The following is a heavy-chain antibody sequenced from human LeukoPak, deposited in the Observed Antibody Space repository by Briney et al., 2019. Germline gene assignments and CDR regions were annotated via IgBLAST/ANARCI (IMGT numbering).Heavy chain of an antibody. J-gene: IGHJ4*02. CDR3: AREASSSWFLDY. V-gene: IGHV4-4*07. CDR2: IYSSGST. CDR1: GGSISNYY. D-gene: IGHD6-13*01. Sequence: SETLSLTCNVSGGSISNYYWSWIRQPAGKGLEWIGRIYSSGSTNYKSSLKSRVTMSIDTSKNQFSLKLTSVTAADTAVYYCAREASSSWFLDYWGQGTLVTVSS.